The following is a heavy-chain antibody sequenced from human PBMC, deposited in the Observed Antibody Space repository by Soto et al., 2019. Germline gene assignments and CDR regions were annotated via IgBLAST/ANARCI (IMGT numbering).Heavy chain of an antibody. CDR3: ARRYSSGWYEPPDY. D-gene: IGHD6-19*01. Sequence: QVQLQESGPGLVKPSGTLSLTCAVSGGSISSGNWWSWVRQPPGKGLEWIGEIYHSGSTNYNPSLKSRVTISVDKSKNQFSLKRSSVTAADTAVYYCARRYSSGWYEPPDYWGQGTLVTVSS. J-gene: IGHJ4*02. CDR1: GGSISSGNW. V-gene: IGHV4-4*02. CDR2: IYHSGST.